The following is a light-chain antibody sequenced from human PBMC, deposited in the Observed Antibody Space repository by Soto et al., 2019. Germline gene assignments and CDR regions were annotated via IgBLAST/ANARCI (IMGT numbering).Light chain of an antibody. CDR2: EGS. CDR3: CSYAGSSTWSVV. V-gene: IGLV2-23*01. CDR1: SSDVGSYNL. Sequence: QSVLTQPASVSGSPGQSITISCTGTSSDVGSYNLVSWYQQHPGKAPKLMIYEGSKRPSGVSNRFSGSKSGNTASLTISGLQAEDEADYYCCSYAGSSTWSVVFGGGTKVTVL. J-gene: IGLJ2*01.